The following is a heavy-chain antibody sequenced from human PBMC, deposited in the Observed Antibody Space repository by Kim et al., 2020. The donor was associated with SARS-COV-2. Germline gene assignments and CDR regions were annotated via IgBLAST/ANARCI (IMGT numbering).Heavy chain of an antibody. J-gene: IGHJ4*02. Sequence: QGRVTITADESTSTAYMELSSLRSEDTAVYYCARVGSGYSSGKRNYYFDYWGQGTLVTVSS. V-gene: IGHV1-69*01. D-gene: IGHD6-19*01. CDR3: ARVGSGYSSGKRNYYFDY.